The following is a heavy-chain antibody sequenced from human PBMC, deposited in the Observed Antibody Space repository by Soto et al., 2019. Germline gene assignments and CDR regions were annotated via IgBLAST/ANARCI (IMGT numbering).Heavy chain of an antibody. CDR1: GYSXTSLD. J-gene: IGHJ4*02. D-gene: IGHD1-26*01. Sequence: SXKVSFKASGYSXTSLDIDLVRQTAGQGLEWMGWMEPSTGTTGYAQKFQGRVTMTSDTSINTAYMELTTLTSADTAFYYCARGVSAGVDYWGQGTLGTVSS. CDR3: ARGVSAGVDY. V-gene: IGHV1-8*01. CDR2: MEPSTGTT.